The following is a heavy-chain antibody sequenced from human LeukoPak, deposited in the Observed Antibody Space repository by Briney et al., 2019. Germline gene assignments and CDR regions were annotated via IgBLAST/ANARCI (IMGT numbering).Heavy chain of an antibody. CDR1: GGTFSSYA. J-gene: IGHJ6*02. D-gene: IGHD6-13*01. Sequence: VASVKVSCKASGGTFSSYAISWVRQAPGQGLEWMGGIIPIFGTANYAQKFQGRVTITADESTSTAYMELSSLRSEDTAVYYCARFPPMYSSSAKAHYGMDVWGQGTTVTVSS. CDR2: IIPIFGTA. CDR3: ARFPPMYSSSAKAHYGMDV. V-gene: IGHV1-69*13.